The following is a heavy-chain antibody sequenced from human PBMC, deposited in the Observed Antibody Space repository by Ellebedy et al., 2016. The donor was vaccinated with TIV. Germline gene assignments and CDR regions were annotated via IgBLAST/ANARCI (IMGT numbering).Heavy chain of an antibody. V-gene: IGHV1-69*13. CDR1: GYTFTSYD. CDR3: ARGLAVAGTVRFDP. Sequence: SVKVSCXASGYTFTSYDINWVRQATGQGLEWMGGIIPIFGTANYAQKFQGRVTITADESTSTAYMELSSLRSEDTAVYYCARGLAVAGTVRFDPWGQGTLVTVSS. J-gene: IGHJ5*02. D-gene: IGHD6-19*01. CDR2: IIPIFGTA.